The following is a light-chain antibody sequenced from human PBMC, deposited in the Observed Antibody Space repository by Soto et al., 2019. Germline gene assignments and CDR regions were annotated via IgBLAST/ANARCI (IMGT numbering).Light chain of an antibody. CDR2: GAS. Sequence: EVVMTQSPATLSVSPGERATLSCRASETVATNLAWYQQKPGQAPRLLISGASTRAAGISDRFRGSGSGTDFSLTINSPEREDFAVYYCHQRRNLLTFGGGTKVDIK. J-gene: IGKJ4*01. CDR1: ETVATN. CDR3: HQRRNLLT. V-gene: IGKV3-11*01.